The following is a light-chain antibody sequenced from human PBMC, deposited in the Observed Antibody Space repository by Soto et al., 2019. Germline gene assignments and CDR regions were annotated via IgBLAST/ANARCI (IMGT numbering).Light chain of an antibody. Sequence: QSVLTQPASVSGSPGLSVTISCTGTSSDVGGYDYVSWYQQHPGTAPKLILYEVNNRPSGVSNRFSGSKSGNTASLIISGLQTEDEANYYCSAYTTSNTLIFGTGTKVTVL. CDR1: SSDVGGYDY. J-gene: IGLJ1*01. V-gene: IGLV2-14*01. CDR3: SAYTTSNTLI. CDR2: EVN.